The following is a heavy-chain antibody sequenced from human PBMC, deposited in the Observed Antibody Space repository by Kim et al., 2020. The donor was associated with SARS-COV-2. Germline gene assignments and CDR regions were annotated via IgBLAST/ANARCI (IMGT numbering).Heavy chain of an antibody. J-gene: IGHJ4*02. CDR1: GFTFSSYS. V-gene: IGHV3-21*01. D-gene: IGHD4-17*01. Sequence: GGSLRLSCAASGFTFSSYSMNWVRQAPGKGLEWVSSISSSSTYIYYADSVKGRFTISRDNAKNSLYLQMNSLRAEDMAVYYCARDLGTYGGNSYFDYWGQGTLVTVSS. CDR3: ARDLGTYGGNSYFDY. CDR2: ISSSSTYI.